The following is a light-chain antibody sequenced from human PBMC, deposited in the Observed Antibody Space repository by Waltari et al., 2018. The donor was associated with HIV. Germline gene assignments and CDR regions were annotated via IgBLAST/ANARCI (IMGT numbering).Light chain of an antibody. Sequence: QSVLTQPPSASGTPGQRVTISCSGSNSNIGGKDVSWFQHLPGTAPKLLIYRTMQRRSGVPDLFSGSKSGTSASLAISGLRSDDEADYYCAAWDDTLSSYVFGTGTTVTV. CDR2: RTM. CDR1: NSNIGGKD. CDR3: AAWDDTLSSYV. V-gene: IGLV1-47*01. J-gene: IGLJ1*01.